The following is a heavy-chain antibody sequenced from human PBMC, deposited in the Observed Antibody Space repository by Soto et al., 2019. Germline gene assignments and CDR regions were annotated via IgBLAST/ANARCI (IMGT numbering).Heavy chain of an antibody. CDR3: ARGRYYDILTGYPIDY. V-gene: IGHV4-34*01. D-gene: IGHD3-9*01. J-gene: IGHJ4*02. CDR1: GRSFSGYY. Sequence: QVQLQQWGAGLLKPSETLSLTCAVYGRSFSGYYWSWIRQPPGKGLEWIGEINHSGSTNYNPSLKSRVTISVDTSKNQFSLKLSSVTAADTAVYYCARGRYYDILTGYPIDYWGQGTLVTVSS. CDR2: INHSGST.